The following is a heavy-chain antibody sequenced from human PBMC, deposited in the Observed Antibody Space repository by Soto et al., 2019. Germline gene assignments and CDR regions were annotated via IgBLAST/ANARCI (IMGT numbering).Heavy chain of an antibody. Sequence: ASVKVSCKASGYTFTSYGISWVRQAPGQGLEWMGWISAYNGNTNYAQKLQGRVTMTTDTSTSTAYMELRSLRSGDTAVYYCARDAYLTIFGVVTTYNWFDPWGQGTLVTVSS. CDR2: ISAYNGNT. J-gene: IGHJ5*02. D-gene: IGHD3-3*01. V-gene: IGHV1-18*01. CDR3: ARDAYLTIFGVVTTYNWFDP. CDR1: GYTFTSYG.